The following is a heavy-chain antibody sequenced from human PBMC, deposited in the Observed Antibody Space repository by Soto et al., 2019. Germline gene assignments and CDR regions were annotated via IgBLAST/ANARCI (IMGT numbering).Heavy chain of an antibody. J-gene: IGHJ3*02. V-gene: IGHV4-31*03. D-gene: IGHD3-10*01. CDR2: IYYSGSI. Sequence: QVQLQASGPGLVKPSQTLSLTCTVSRGSISSSGYYWSWIRQHPGKGLEWIGYIYYSGSIDYNPSLKSRVSISVDSSKNQFSLRLSSVTAADTAVYYCATGVYGSGSYHIFDIWGQGTMVTVSS. CDR1: RGSISSSGYY. CDR3: ATGVYGSGSYHIFDI.